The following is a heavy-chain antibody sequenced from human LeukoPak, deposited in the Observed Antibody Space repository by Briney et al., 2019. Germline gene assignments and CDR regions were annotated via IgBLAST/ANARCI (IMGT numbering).Heavy chain of an antibody. J-gene: IGHJ4*02. V-gene: IGHV3-15*01. CDR2: IRSKIDGGAT. CDR3: YTSITDY. D-gene: IGHD2-21*01. Sequence: PGGSLRLSCAASGFNVNNAWMSWVRQAPGKGLEWVGRIRSKIDGGATDYAAPVKGRFTILRDDSKNTLYLQINSLKIEDTAMYYCYTSITDYWGQGTLVTVSS. CDR1: GFNVNNAW.